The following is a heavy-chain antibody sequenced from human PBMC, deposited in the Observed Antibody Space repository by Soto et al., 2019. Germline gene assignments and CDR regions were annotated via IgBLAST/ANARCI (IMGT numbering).Heavy chain of an antibody. J-gene: IGHJ5*02. D-gene: IGHD2-2*01. V-gene: IGHV4-34*01. CDR3: ARGGYCSSTSCYRRHNWFDP. Sequence: LSLTCAVYGGSFSGYYWSWIRQPPGKGLEWIGEINHSGSTNYNPSLKSRVTISVDTSKNQFSLKLSSVTAADTAVYYCARGGYCSSTSCYRRHNWFDPWGQGTLVTVSS. CDR2: INHSGST. CDR1: GGSFSGYY.